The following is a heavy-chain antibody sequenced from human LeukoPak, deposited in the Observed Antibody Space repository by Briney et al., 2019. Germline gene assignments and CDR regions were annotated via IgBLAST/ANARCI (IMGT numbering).Heavy chain of an antibody. CDR3: AKDESDCSVTSCYYFYYYSAMDV. D-gene: IGHD2-2*01. V-gene: IGHV3-23*01. Sequence: GGSLRLSCAASGFSFDNYAMSWVRQAPGKGLEWVSGISGDGGNTYYADSVKGRLTISRDNSENTLYLQMNSLRAEDTAVYYCAKDESDCSVTSCYYFYYYSAMDVWGQGTTVTVSS. J-gene: IGHJ6*02. CDR1: GFSFDNYA. CDR2: ISGDGGNT.